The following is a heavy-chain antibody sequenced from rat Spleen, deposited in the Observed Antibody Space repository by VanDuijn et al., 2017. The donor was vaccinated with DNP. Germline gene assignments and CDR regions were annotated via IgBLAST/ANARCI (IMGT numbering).Heavy chain of an antibody. Sequence: EVQLVETGGDLVPPGRSLKLSCVASGFTFSTYWMFWIRQAPRKGLEWVASINPDGSNTYCQDSVKGRCTISRDNAENTVYLEMNSLRSEDTATYYCTKDLQWYAMDVWGQGTSVTVSS. CDR3: TKDLQWYAMDV. CDR1: GFTFSTYW. D-gene: IGHD1-1*01. J-gene: IGHJ4*01. CDR2: INPDGSNT. V-gene: IGHV5-58*01.